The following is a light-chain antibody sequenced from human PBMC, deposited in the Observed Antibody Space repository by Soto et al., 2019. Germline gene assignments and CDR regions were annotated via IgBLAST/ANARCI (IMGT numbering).Light chain of an antibody. J-gene: IGKJ1*01. CDR1: QTVYNGF. CDR2: GAS. CDR3: QQYVSSPRT. Sequence: ENVLTQSPGTLSLSPGERATLSCRASQTVYNGFLAWYQQKPGQAPRLLIYGASSRATGIPDSFSGSGSGTDFTLTISSLEPEDFAVYYCQQYVSSPRTFGQGTKVEI. V-gene: IGKV3-20*01.